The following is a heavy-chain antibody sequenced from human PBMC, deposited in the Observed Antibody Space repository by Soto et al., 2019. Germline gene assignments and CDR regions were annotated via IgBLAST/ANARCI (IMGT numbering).Heavy chain of an antibody. CDR2: ISIYTGNT. CDR1: GNTFPIYT. J-gene: IGHJ4*02. V-gene: IGHV1-18*04. CDR3: ATADSGHKLDY. D-gene: IGHD5-12*01. Sequence: QVQLVQSGDELKKPGASVKVSCKPSGNTFPIYTIGWVRQAPGRGLEWMGWISIYTGNTNYGEKVQGRITMTTDRATNTVYMELRSLRSDDTAGYFCATADSGHKLDYWGQGTRVTVSS.